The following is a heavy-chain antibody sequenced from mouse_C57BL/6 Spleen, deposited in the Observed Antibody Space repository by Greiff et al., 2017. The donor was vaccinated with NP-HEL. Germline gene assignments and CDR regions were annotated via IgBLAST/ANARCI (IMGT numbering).Heavy chain of an antibody. Sequence: QVQLQQPGAELVKPGASVKMSCKASGYTFTSYWITWVKQRPGQGLEWIGDIYPGSGSTNYNEKFKSKATLTVDTSSSTAYMQLSSLTSEDSAVYYCARSGVLRDYAMDYWGQGTSVTVSS. CDR3: ARSGVLRDYAMDY. CDR2: IYPGSGST. J-gene: IGHJ4*01. V-gene: IGHV1-55*01. CDR1: GYTFTSYW. D-gene: IGHD1-1*01.